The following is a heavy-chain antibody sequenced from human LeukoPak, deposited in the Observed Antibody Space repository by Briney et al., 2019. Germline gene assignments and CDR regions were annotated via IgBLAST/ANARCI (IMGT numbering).Heavy chain of an antibody. CDR2: IVVGSGNT. Sequence: SVKVSCKASGFTFGSIAMQWVRQARGQPLEWIGWIVVGSGNTNYAQKFQQRLTITRDMSTNPAYMEMKSLRPEDTAVYYCAADTLYSGTWGQGTLVTVSS. D-gene: IGHD4-23*01. CDR1: GFTFGSIA. V-gene: IGHV1-58*02. J-gene: IGHJ1*01. CDR3: AADTLYSGT.